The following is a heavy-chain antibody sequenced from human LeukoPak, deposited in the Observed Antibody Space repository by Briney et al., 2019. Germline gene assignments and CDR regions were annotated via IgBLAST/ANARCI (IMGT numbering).Heavy chain of an antibody. CDR3: ARSLWPEDY. Sequence: GRPLRLSCEASGFIFDDYGMHWVRQAPGKGLEWVSGISWNSGSIGYADSVKGRFTISRDNAKTSVYLQMNSLGVEDTAVYYCARSLWPEDYWGRGTLVTVSS. V-gene: IGHV3-9*01. J-gene: IGHJ4*02. CDR2: ISWNSGSI. CDR1: GFIFDDYG. D-gene: IGHD3-16*02.